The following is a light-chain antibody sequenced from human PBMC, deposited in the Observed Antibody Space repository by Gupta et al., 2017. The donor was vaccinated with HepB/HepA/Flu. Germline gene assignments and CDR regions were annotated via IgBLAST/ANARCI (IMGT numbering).Light chain of an antibody. CDR1: QSVSSSY. V-gene: IGKV3-20*01. CDR2: GAS. Sequence: EIVLTQSPGTLSLSPGNRATLSCRASQSVSSSYLAWYQQKPGQAPRLLIYGASSRAKGIPDRFSGSGSGTDFTLTSSRLETEDFAVYYCQQYGSSSSFGQGTKLEIK. J-gene: IGKJ2*04. CDR3: QQYGSSSS.